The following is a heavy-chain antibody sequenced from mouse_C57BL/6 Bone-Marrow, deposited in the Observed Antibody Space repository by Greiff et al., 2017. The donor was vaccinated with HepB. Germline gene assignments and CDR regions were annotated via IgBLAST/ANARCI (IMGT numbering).Heavy chain of an antibody. CDR1: GYAFISSW. V-gene: IGHV1-82*01. CDR2: IYPGDGDT. Sequence: VQLQQSGPELVKPGASVKISCKASGYAFISSWMNWVKQRPGKGLEWIGRIYPGDGDTNYNGKFKGKATLTADKSSSTAYMQLSSLTSEDSAVYFCASLTLYAMDYWGQGTSVTVSS. CDR3: ASLTLYAMDY. J-gene: IGHJ4*01.